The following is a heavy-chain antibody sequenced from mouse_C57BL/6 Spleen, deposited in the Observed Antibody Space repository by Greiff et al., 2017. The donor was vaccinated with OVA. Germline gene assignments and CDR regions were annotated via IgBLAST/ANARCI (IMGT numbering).Heavy chain of an antibody. CDR2: INPNNGGT. Sequence: EVQLQQSGPELVKPGASVKISCKASGYTFTDYYMNWVKQSHGKSLEWIGDINPNNGGTSYNQKFKGKATLTVDKSSSTAYMELRSLTSEDSAVYYWARSGYSNYEWYFDVWGTGTTVTVSS. V-gene: IGHV1-26*01. CDR3: ARSGYSNYEWYFDV. J-gene: IGHJ1*03. D-gene: IGHD2-5*01. CDR1: GYTFTDYY.